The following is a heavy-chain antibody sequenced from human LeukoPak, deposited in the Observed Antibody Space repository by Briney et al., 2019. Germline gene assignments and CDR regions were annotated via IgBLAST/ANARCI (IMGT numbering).Heavy chain of an antibody. CDR1: GFTFTGYW. V-gene: IGHV3-7*01. CDR3: ARDGDGVSAMPFDY. Sequence: GGSLRLSCAASGFTFTGYWMSWVRQAPGKGLEWVANIKQDGSEKHYLDSVKGRFTISRDNAKSSLYLQMNTLRAEDTAVYYCARDGDGVSAMPFDYWGQGTLVTVSS. CDR2: IKQDGSEK. D-gene: IGHD2-2*01. J-gene: IGHJ4*02.